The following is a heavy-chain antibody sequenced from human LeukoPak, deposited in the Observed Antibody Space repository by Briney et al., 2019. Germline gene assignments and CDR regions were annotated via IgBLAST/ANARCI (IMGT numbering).Heavy chain of an antibody. Sequence: ASVKVSCKASGYIFITHYMHWVRQAPGQGLEWMGWIDPDTGGTNYAQKFQGRVTMTRDTSISTAYMELSRLRSDDTAVYYCARISSSWHNWFDPWGQGTLVTVSS. CDR1: GYIFITHY. CDR2: IDPDTGGT. V-gene: IGHV1-2*02. J-gene: IGHJ5*02. D-gene: IGHD6-13*01. CDR3: ARISSSWHNWFDP.